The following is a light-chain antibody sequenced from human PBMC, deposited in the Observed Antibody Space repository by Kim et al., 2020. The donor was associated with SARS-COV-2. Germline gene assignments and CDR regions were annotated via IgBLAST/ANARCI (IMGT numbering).Light chain of an antibody. CDR1: SSNIGAGYD. J-gene: IGLJ2*01. CDR2: DTT. CDR3: QSYDSSLSEV. Sequence: QPVLTQPPSVSGAPGQRVTISCTGSSSNIGAGYDVHWYQQLPGTAPKLLIYDTTNRPSGVPDRFSGPRSGSSASLAITGLRAEDEGDYYCQSYDSSLSEVFGGGTQLTVL. V-gene: IGLV1-40*01.